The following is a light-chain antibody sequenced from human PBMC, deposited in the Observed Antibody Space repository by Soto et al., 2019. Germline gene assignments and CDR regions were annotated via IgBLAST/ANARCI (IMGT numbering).Light chain of an antibody. CDR1: SSDVGSYNL. CDR3: CSYAGSITRYV. Sequence: QPVLTQPASVSGSPGQSITISCTGTSSDVGSYNLVSWYQQHPGKAPKPMIYEVSKRPSGVSNRFSGSKSGNTASLTISGLQAEDEADYYCCSYAGSITRYVFGTGTKVTVL. J-gene: IGLJ1*01. V-gene: IGLV2-23*02. CDR2: EVS.